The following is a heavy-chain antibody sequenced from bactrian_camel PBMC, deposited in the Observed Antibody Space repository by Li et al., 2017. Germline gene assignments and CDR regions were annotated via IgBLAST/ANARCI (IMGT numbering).Heavy chain of an antibody. D-gene: IGHD5*01. V-gene: IGHV3S63*01. Sequence: HVQLVESGGGSVQAGGSLTLSCVATEYTYNSYCMAWFRQSPHTSWLERERVARIGIDGTTTYADSVKGRFTISQDHAMKTLYLQMNNLEPEDTAMYVCAINPDYGYCSDGAWAYTRWGQGTQVTVS. CDR1: EYTYNSYC. CDR2: IGIDGTT. J-gene: IGHJ4*01. CDR3: AINPDYGYCSDGAWAYTR.